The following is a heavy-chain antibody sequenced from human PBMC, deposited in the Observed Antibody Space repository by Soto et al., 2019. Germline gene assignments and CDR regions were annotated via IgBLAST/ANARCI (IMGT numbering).Heavy chain of an antibody. CDR3: AKGAEGYVVSSLDS. D-gene: IGHD5-12*01. Sequence: EVQLLKSGGGFVQPGGSLRLSCAASGFRFSDFAMTWVRQAPGRGLEWVSAITGTASSTYYADSVKGRFTISRDNSKNTLYLQITSLRAEDTAIYYCAKGAEGYVVSSLDSWGQGTLVTVSS. CDR1: GFRFSDFA. CDR2: ITGTASST. V-gene: IGHV3-23*01. J-gene: IGHJ4*02.